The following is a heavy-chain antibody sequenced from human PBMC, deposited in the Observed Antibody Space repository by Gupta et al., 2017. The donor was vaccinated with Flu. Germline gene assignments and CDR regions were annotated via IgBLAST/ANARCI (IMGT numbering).Heavy chain of an antibody. Sequence: SWIRQPAGKGLEWIGRIYTSGSTNYNPSLKSRVTISVDTSKNQFSLKLSSVTAADTAVYYCARDYLSSSWDTYYYYGMDVWGQGTTVTVSS. J-gene: IGHJ6*02. D-gene: IGHD6-13*01. V-gene: IGHV4-61*02. CDR3: ARDYLSSSWDTYYYYGMDV. CDR2: IYTSGST.